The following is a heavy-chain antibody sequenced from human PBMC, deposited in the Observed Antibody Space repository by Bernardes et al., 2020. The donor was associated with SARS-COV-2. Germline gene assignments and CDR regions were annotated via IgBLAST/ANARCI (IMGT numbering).Heavy chain of an antibody. CDR1: GGSISSSSYY. D-gene: IGHD6-6*01. V-gene: IGHV4-39*02. Sequence: LETLSRTCTVSGGSISSSSYYWGWIRQPPGKGLEWIGSIYYSGSTYYNPSLKSRVTISVDTSKNQFSLKLSSVTAADTAVYYCARDPKPIAARGVFDYWGQGTLVTVSS. CDR2: IYYSGST. J-gene: IGHJ4*02. CDR3: ARDPKPIAARGVFDY.